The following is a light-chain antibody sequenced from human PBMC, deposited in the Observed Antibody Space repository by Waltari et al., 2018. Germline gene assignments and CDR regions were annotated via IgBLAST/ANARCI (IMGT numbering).Light chain of an antibody. CDR1: QGISNW. V-gene: IGKV1-12*01. J-gene: IGKJ4*01. CDR2: RAS. CDR3: QQTSTFPVT. Sequence: DIQMTQSPSSVSASVGDRVTITCRASQGISNWLAWYQQKPGKAPNLLVYRASNLQSGVPSRFSGSGSGTEFTLTISSLQPEDFATYYCQQTSTFPVTFGGGTEVEF.